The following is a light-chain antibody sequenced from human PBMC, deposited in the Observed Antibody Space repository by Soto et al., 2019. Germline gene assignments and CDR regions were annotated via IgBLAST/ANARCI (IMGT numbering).Light chain of an antibody. CDR3: QQYNYWPRT. CDR2: GAS. V-gene: IGKV3-15*01. J-gene: IGKJ1*01. CDR1: QSVSSN. Sequence: EIVMTQSPATLSVSPGERATLSCRASQSVSSNLAWYQQKPGQAPRLLIYGASTRATGIPARFSGSGSGTEFTLTISSLLSEYFSVYYCQQYNYWPRTFGQGTKLDI.